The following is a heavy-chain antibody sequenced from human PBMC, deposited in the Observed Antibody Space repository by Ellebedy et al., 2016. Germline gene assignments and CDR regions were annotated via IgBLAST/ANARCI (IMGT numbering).Heavy chain of an antibody. Sequence: SLKISXAASGFTFSSYSMNWVRQAPGKGLEWVSGISWNSGSIGYADSVKGRFTISRDNAKNSLYLQMNSLRAEDTALYYCAKASSGWSHYYFDYWGQGTLVTVSS. CDR1: GFTFSSYS. J-gene: IGHJ4*02. CDR2: ISWNSGSI. CDR3: AKASSGWSHYYFDY. V-gene: IGHV3-9*01. D-gene: IGHD6-19*01.